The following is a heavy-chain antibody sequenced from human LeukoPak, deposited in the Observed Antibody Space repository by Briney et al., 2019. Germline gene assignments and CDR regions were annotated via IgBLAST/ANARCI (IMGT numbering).Heavy chain of an antibody. D-gene: IGHD3-9*01. CDR2: IYYSGST. J-gene: IGHJ3*02. Sequence: PSETLSLTCTVSGGSISSYYWSWIRQPPGKGLEWIGYIYYSGSTNYNPSLKSRVTISVDTSKNQFSLKLSSVTAADTAVYYCARVDVLRYFDWSPLATFDIWGQGTMVTVSS. CDR3: ARVDVLRYFDWSPLATFDI. CDR1: GGSISSYY. V-gene: IGHV4-59*01.